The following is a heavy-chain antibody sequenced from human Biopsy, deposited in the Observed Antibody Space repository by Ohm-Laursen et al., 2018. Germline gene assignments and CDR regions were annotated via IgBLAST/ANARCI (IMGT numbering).Heavy chain of an antibody. CDR2: INHSGRT. CDR3: VRGVDYYDPYHYYALDV. J-gene: IGHJ6*02. V-gene: IGHV4-34*01. D-gene: IGHD3-22*01. CDR1: GESFNGYY. Sequence: SDTLSLTCAVYGESFNGYYWSWIRQTPGKGLEWIGEINHSGRTNYSPSLKSRVTISVDTSKNQFSLKVRSVTAADTAVYYCVRGVDYYDPYHYYALDVWGQGTTVTVS.